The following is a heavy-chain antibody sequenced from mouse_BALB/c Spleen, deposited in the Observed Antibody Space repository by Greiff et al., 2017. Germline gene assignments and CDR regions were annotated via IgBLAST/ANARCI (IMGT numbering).Heavy chain of an antibody. CDR2: IWGGGST. Sequence: QVQLKESGPGLVAPSQSLSITCTVSGFSLSRYSVHWVRQPPGKGLEWLGMIWGGGSTDYNSALKSRLSISKDNSKSQVFLKMNSLQTDDTAMYYCDRKEEDGSSSYYAMDYWGQGTSVTVSS. D-gene: IGHD1-1*01. CDR3: DRKEEDGSSSYYAMDY. J-gene: IGHJ4*01. V-gene: IGHV2-6-4*01. CDR1: GFSLSRYS.